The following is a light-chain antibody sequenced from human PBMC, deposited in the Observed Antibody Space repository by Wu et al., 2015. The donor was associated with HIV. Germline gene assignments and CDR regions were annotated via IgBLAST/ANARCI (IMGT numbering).Light chain of an antibody. J-gene: IGKJ4*01. Sequence: EIVLTQSPVTLSLSPGETATLSCRASQSVDTYLGWYQQKPGQAPRLLIYDASNRAAGTPARFSGGGSGTDFSLTISSLEPEDFAVYYCQQRKTWPLTFGGGTKVEIK. V-gene: IGKV3-11*01. CDR1: QSVDTY. CDR3: QQRKTWPLT. CDR2: DAS.